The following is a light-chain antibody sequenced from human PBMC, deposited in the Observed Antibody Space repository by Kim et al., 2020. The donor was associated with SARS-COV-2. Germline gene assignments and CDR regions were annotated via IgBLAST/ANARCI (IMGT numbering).Light chain of an antibody. Sequence: EIVLTQSPGTPSLSPGERATLSCRASQSVASNHLAWFQQKPGQAPRLLIYGTSSRATGIPNRFSASESGTDFTLTISRLEPEDFAVYYCQQYDRSPYTFGQGTKLEI. CDR2: GTS. V-gene: IGKV3-20*01. CDR1: QSVASNH. CDR3: QQYDRSPYT. J-gene: IGKJ2*01.